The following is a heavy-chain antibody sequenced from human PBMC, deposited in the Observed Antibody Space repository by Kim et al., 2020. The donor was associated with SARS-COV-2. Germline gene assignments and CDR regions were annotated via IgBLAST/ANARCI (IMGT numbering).Heavy chain of an antibody. CDR3: ASSHSILSSGYYGVDY. Sequence: SVKVSCKASGGTFSSYAISWVRQAPGQGLEWMGGIIPIFGTANYAQKFQGRVTITADKSTSTAYMELSSLRSEDTAVYYCASSHSILSSGYYGVDYWGQGTLVTVSS. V-gene: IGHV1-69*06. J-gene: IGHJ4*02. CDR2: IIPIFGTA. D-gene: IGHD3-22*01. CDR1: GGTFSSYA.